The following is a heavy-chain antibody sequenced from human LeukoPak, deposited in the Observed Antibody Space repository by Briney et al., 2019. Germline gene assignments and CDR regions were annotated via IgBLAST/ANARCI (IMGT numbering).Heavy chain of an antibody. CDR3: ARVLNYYDSSGYYFSY. D-gene: IGHD3-22*01. CDR2: ISYDGSNK. J-gene: IGHJ4*02. Sequence: GGSLRLSCASSGFTFSYYTMHWVRQAPGKGLEWVAVISYDGSNKYYADSVKGRFTISRDNSKNTLYLQMNSLRAEDTAVYYCARVLNYYDSSGYYFSYWGQGTLVTVSS. CDR1: GFTFSYYT. V-gene: IGHV3-30-3*01.